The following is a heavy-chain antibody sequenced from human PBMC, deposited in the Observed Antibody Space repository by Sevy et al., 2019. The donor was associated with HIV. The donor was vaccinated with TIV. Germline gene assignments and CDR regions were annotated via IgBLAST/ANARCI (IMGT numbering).Heavy chain of an antibody. V-gene: IGHV4-59*01. CDR3: ARGYRSSYYFDY. Sequence: SETLSLTCTVSGGSISRYYWSWIRQPPGKGLEWIGYIDYSGSANYNPALKSRVTMSVDKSKIQFSLKLSSVTAADTAVYYCARGYRSSYYFDYWGQGALVTVSS. J-gene: IGHJ4*02. D-gene: IGHD6-6*01. CDR2: IDYSGSA. CDR1: GGSISRYY.